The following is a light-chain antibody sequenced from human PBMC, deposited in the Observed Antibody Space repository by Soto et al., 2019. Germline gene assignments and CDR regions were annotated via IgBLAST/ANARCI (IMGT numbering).Light chain of an antibody. CDR3: QTWGTGIRV. Sequence: QPVLTQSPSASASLGAAVKPTCTLSRGHSSYAIAWHQQQPEKGPRYLMKLNSDGSHSKGDGIPDRFSGSSSGAERYLTISSLQSEDEADYYCQTWGTGIRVFGGGTKVTVL. J-gene: IGLJ2*01. CDR2: LNSDGSH. V-gene: IGLV4-69*01. CDR1: RGHSSYA.